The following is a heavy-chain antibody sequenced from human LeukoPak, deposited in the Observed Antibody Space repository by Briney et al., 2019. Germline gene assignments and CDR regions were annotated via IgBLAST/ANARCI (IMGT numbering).Heavy chain of an antibody. Sequence: HPGGSLRLSCAASGFTFSSYAMSWVRQAPGKGLEWVSGISGSGVSTYYADSVKGRFTISRDNSNHTLYLQVNSLRADDTAVYYCAKGPGVGATKAQYFQYWGQGTLVTVSS. J-gene: IGHJ1*01. CDR1: GFTFSSYA. V-gene: IGHV3-23*01. CDR3: AKGPGVGATKAQYFQY. D-gene: IGHD1-26*01. CDR2: ISGSGVST.